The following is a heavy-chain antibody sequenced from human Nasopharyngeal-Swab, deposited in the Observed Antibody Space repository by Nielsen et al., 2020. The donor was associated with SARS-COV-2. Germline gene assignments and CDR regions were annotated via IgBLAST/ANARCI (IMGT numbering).Heavy chain of an antibody. CDR1: GYTFTSYA. CDR3: AFVSYDSSGYYYSY. D-gene: IGHD3-22*01. Sequence: ASVKVSCKASGYTFTSYAMHWVRQAPGQRLEWMGWINAGNGNTKYSQKFQGRVTITRDTSATTAYMELSSLRSEDTAVHYCAFVSYDSSGYYYSYWGQGTLVTVSS. CDR2: INAGNGNT. J-gene: IGHJ4*02. V-gene: IGHV1-3*01.